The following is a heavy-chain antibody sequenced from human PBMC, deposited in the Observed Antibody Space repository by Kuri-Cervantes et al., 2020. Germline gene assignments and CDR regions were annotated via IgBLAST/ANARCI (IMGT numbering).Heavy chain of an antibody. CDR3: ARDRRDVVVVAATGTYYYYGMDV. V-gene: IGHV3-7*01. CDR2: IKQDGSEK. J-gene: IGHJ6*02. D-gene: IGHD2-15*01. Sequence: ETLSLTCAASGFTFSSYWMSWVRQAPGKGLEWVANIKQDGSEKYYVDSVKGRFTISRDNSKNTLYLQMNSLRAEDTAVYYCARDRRDVVVVAATGTYYYYGMDVWGQGTMVTVSS. CDR1: GFTFSSYW.